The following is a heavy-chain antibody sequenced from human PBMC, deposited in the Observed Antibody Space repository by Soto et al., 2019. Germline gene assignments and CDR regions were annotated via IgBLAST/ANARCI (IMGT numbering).Heavy chain of an antibody. Sequence: EVQLVESGGVLVQPEGSLRLSCAASGFTFSDHYMDWVRQAPGKGLEWVGRIKNKANSYTTEYAAPEKGRCIISRDEXXXXXXXXXXXXXXXDTAVYSCTLVRLGSSRSSDYWGQGILVTVYS. D-gene: IGHD6-19*01. CDR1: GFTFSDHY. V-gene: IGHV3-72*01. CDR2: IKNKANSYTT. CDR3: TLVRLGSSRSSDY. J-gene: IGHJ4*02.